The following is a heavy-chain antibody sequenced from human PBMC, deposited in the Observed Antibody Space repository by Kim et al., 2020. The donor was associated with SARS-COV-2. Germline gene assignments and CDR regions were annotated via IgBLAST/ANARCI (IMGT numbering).Heavy chain of an antibody. Sequence: GGSLRLSCAASGFTFSSYSMNWVRQAPGKGLEWVSSISSSSSYIYYADSVKGRFTISRDNAKNSLYLQMNSLRAEDTAVYYCARDVRSGWRYYYYYGMDVWGQGTTVTVSS. CDR1: GFTFSSYS. V-gene: IGHV3-21*01. CDR2: ISSSSSYI. CDR3: ARDVRSGWRYYYYYGMDV. D-gene: IGHD6-19*01. J-gene: IGHJ6*02.